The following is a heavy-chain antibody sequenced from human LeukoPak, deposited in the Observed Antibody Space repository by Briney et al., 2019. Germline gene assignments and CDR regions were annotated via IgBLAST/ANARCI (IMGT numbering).Heavy chain of an antibody. J-gene: IGHJ4*02. CDR2: IYPGDSDT. Sequence: KSGEALKISCKGSGYGFTSYWIAWVRQMSGEGVEWMGIIYPGDSDTRYSPSFQDEVTISADKSISTAYLQWSSLKASDTALYYCARGKQQLVELDYWGQGTLVTVSS. V-gene: IGHV5-51*01. CDR1: GYGFTSYW. CDR3: ARGKQQLVELDY. D-gene: IGHD6-13*01.